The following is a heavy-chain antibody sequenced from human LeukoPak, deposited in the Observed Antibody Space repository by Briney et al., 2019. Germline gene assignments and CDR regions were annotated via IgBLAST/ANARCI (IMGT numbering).Heavy chain of an antibody. J-gene: IGHJ1*01. Sequence: GGSLRLSCAASGFTFSSYAMHWVRQAPGKGLEWVSSISSSSSYIYYADSVKGRFTISRDNAKNSLYLQMNSLRAEDTAVYYCARSKRPNEYFQHWGQGTLVTVSS. CDR3: ARSKRPNEYFQH. CDR1: GFTFSSYA. D-gene: IGHD6-25*01. V-gene: IGHV3-21*01. CDR2: ISSSSSYI.